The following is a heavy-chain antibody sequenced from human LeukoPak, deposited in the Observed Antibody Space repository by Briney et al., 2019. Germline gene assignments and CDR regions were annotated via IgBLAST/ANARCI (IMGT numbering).Heavy chain of an antibody. CDR2: INWNGGST. J-gene: IGHJ4*02. CDR3: ARDSGENDYVWGSYPYFDY. V-gene: IGHV3-20*04. D-gene: IGHD3-16*02. CDR1: GFMFGDYG. Sequence: GGSLRLSCAASGFMFGDYGMTWVRQVPGKGLEWVSGINWNGGSTGYADSVKGRFTISRDNAKNSLYLQMNSLRAEDTALYYCARDSGENDYVWGSYPYFDYWGQGTLVTVSS.